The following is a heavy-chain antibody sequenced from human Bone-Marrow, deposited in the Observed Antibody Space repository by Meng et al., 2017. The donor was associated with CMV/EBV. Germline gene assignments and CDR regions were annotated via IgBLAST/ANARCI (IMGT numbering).Heavy chain of an antibody. CDR1: GGSFSGYY. D-gene: IGHD1-26*01. V-gene: IGHV4-34*01. Sequence: SQTLSLTCAVYGGSFSGYYWSWIRQPPGKGLEWIGEINHSGSTNYNPSLKSRVTISVDTSKNQFSLKLSSVTAANTAAYYCARGRGYSGSRFDYWGQGTLVTVSS. CDR2: INHSGST. J-gene: IGHJ4*02. CDR3: ARGRGYSGSRFDY.